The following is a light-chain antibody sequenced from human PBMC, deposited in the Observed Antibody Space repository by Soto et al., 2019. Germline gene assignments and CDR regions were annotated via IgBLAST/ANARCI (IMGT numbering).Light chain of an antibody. Sequence: EIVLTQSPATLSFSPRARANLSGRASQSVSSYLAWYQQKPGQAPRPLIYGASTRATGIPARFSGSGSGTEFSLTITSLQSEDFALYYCHQYNNRPPWTFGQGTKVDIK. V-gene: IGKV3-15*01. J-gene: IGKJ1*01. CDR2: GAS. CDR1: QSVSSY. CDR3: HQYNNRPPWT.